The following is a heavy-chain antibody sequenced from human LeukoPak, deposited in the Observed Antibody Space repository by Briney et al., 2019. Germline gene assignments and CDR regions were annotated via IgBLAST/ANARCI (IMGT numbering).Heavy chain of an antibody. CDR3: ARDFGYGSGSYGVN. CDR1: GFTFSSYA. V-gene: IGHV3-30-3*01. J-gene: IGHJ4*02. CDR2: ISYDGSNK. Sequence: PGRSLRLSCAASGFTFSSYAMHWVRQAPGKGLEWVAVISYDGSNKYYADSVKGRFTISRDNAKNSLYLQMNSLRAEDTAVYYCARDFGYGSGSYGVNWGQGTLVTVSS. D-gene: IGHD3-10*01.